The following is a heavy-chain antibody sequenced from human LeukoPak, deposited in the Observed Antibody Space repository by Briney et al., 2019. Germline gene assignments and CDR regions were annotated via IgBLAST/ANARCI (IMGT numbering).Heavy chain of an antibody. D-gene: IGHD6-19*01. CDR3: AREIRGIAVAGTAGFDY. V-gene: IGHV3-30*03. CDR2: ISYDGSNK. Sequence: GGSLRLSCAASGFTFSSYGMHWVRQAPGKGLEWVAVISYDGSNKYYADSVKGRFTISRDNSKNTLYLQMNSLRAEDTAVYYCAREIRGIAVAGTAGFDYWGQGTLVTVSS. J-gene: IGHJ4*02. CDR1: GFTFSSYG.